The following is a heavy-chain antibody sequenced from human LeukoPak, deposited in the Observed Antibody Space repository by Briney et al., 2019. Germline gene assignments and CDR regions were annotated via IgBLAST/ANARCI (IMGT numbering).Heavy chain of an antibody. J-gene: IGHJ4*02. V-gene: IGHV3-13*01. D-gene: IGHD6-13*01. CDR2: IGTAGDT. Sequence: GGSLRLSCAASGFTFINYDMNGVRQAAEKGLEWVSGIGTAGDTYYPASVKGRFTISRENAKNSLYLQMNSLSAGDTAVYYCASSPAYSSSWYAIDNWGQGTLVTVSS. CDR1: GFTFINYD. CDR3: ASSPAYSSSWYAIDN.